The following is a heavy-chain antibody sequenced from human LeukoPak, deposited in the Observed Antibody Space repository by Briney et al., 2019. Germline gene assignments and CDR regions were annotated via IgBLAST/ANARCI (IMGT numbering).Heavy chain of an antibody. V-gene: IGHV1-46*01. J-gene: IGHJ4*02. Sequence: ASVKVSCKASGYTFTSNYIHWVRQAPGQGLEWMGMIYPRDGSTSYAQKFQGRVTVTRDTSTSTVHMELSGLRSEDTAVYYCAKAHSSGWYIDYWGQGTLVTVSS. CDR2: IYPRDGST. CDR3: AKAHSSGWYIDY. D-gene: IGHD6-19*01. CDR1: GYTFTSNY.